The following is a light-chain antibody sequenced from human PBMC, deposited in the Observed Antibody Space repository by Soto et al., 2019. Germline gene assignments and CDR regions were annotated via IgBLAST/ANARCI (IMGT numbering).Light chain of an antibody. CDR3: SSYRSTGASYV. V-gene: IGLV2-14*01. Sequence: QSVLTQPASVSGSPGQSITISCSGTSSDVGDYNYVSWYQQHPGKAPKLIIFEVSDRPSGVSSRFSGSKSGNTASLTISGLQAGDEADYYCSSYRSTGASYVFGTGTKVTVL. CDR2: EVS. J-gene: IGLJ1*01. CDR1: SSDVGDYNY.